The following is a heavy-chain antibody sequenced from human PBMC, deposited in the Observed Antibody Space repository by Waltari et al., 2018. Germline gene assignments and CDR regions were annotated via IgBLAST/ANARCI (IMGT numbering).Heavy chain of an antibody. D-gene: IGHD3-3*01. CDR1: GGSISSYY. CDR3: ARGYYDFWSGYYPYYMDV. CDR2: IYTSGST. J-gene: IGHJ6*03. V-gene: IGHV4-4*07. Sequence: QVQLQESGPGLVKPSETLSLTCTVSGGSISSYYWSWIRQPAGKGLEWIGRIYTSGSTNYNPSLKSRVTMSVDTSKNQFSLKLSSVTAADTAVYYCARGYYDFWSGYYPYYMDVWGKGTTVTISS.